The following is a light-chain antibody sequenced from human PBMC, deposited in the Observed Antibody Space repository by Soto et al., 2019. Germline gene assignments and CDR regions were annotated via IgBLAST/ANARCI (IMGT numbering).Light chain of an antibody. V-gene: IGLV1-40*01. CDR1: SSSIGAGYH. CDR3: QSYDSSLYGYV. CDR2: ANS. Sequence: QPVLTPPRPRSRDPGQRVTISCPGTSSSIGAGYHVHRYQQLPGAAPKLLIYANSNRPSGVPDRFSGSKSGTSASLAITGLQADDEADYYCQSYDSSLYGYVFGSGTKGTVL. J-gene: IGLJ1*01.